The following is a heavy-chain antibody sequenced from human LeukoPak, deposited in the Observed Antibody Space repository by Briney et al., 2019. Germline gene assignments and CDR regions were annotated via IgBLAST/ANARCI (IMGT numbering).Heavy chain of an antibody. D-gene: IGHD6-13*01. Sequence: PSETLSLTCSVSGGSISSGGHYWSWIRQPPGKGLEWIGYIYHSGSTYYNPSLKSRVTISVDRSKNHLSLKLSSVTAADTAVYYCARERGSSWYGNVDYWGQGTLVTVSS. CDR2: IYHSGST. J-gene: IGHJ4*02. CDR1: GGSISSGGHY. CDR3: ARERGSSWYGNVDY. V-gene: IGHV4-30-2*01.